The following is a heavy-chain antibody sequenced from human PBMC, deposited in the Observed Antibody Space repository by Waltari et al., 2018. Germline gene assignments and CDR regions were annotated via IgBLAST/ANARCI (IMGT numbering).Heavy chain of an antibody. D-gene: IGHD3-3*01. Sequence: EVKLEESGRGSAQPVVSLRLSCVDYRCNVNDTDLHWVRQVPGKGLEWVAGITSNGRSVDYAASVKGRFTISRDNAKNSLFLQMNSLRVDDSALYYCAKDKRRFFDWLFDSWGQGTLVTVSS. CDR1: RCNVNDTD. CDR2: ITSNGRSV. CDR3: AKDKRRFFDWLFDS. V-gene: IGHV3-9*01. J-gene: IGHJ5*01.